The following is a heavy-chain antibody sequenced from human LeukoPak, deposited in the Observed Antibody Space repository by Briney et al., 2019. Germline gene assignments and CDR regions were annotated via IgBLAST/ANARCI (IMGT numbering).Heavy chain of an antibody. Sequence: SETLSLTCTVSGGSISSYYWSWIRQPPGKGLEWIGYIYTSGSTNCNPSLKSRVTISVDTSKNQFSLKLSSVTAADTAVYYCAREMATTPGAFDIRGQGTMVTVSS. CDR3: AREMATTPGAFDI. CDR1: GGSISSYY. D-gene: IGHD5-24*01. CDR2: IYTSGST. V-gene: IGHV4-4*09. J-gene: IGHJ3*02.